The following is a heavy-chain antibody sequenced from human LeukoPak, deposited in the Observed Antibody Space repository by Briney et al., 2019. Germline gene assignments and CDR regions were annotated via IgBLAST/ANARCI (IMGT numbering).Heavy chain of an antibody. CDR3: ARGLRDIVVMANWFDP. D-gene: IGHD2-15*01. V-gene: IGHV3-48*01. J-gene: IGHJ5*02. CDR2: ISISSSTI. Sequence: PGGSLRLSCAASGFTFSSYSMNWVRQAPGKGLEWVSYISISSSTIYYADSVKGRFTISRDNAKNSLYLQMNSLRAEDTAVYYCARGLRDIVVMANWFDPWGQGTLVTVSS. CDR1: GFTFSSYS.